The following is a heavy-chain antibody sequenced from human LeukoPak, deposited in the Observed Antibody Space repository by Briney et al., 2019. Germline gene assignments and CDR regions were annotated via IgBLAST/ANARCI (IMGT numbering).Heavy chain of an antibody. D-gene: IGHD4-17*01. CDR3: AREHKSYGDYPYYFDS. J-gene: IGHJ4*02. V-gene: IGHV4-30-4*01. CDR1: SDSISSGDYY. Sequence: SQTLSLTCTVSSDSISSGDYYWSWIRQPAGNGLEFIGYINKNGGTYYNPPLKSRVSISIDTSKNQFSLKLTSVTAADTAVYFCAREHKSYGDYPYYFDSWGQGTLVTVSS. CDR2: INKNGGT.